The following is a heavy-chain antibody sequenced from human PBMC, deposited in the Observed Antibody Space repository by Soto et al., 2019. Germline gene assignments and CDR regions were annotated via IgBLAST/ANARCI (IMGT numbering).Heavy chain of an antibody. Sequence: PGGSLRLSCAASGFTFSSYGMHWVRQAPGKGLEWVAVIWYDGSNKYYADSVKGRFTISRDNSKNTLYLQMNSLRAEDTAVYYCAGGKDSSGWYYYYGMDVWGQGTTVTVSS. CDR1: GFTFSSYG. CDR3: AGGKDSSGWYYYYGMDV. V-gene: IGHV3-33*01. D-gene: IGHD6-19*01. J-gene: IGHJ6*02. CDR2: IWYDGSNK.